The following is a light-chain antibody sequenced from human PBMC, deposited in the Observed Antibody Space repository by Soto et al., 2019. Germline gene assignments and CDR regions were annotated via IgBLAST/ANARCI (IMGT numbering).Light chain of an antibody. CDR2: DAS. CDR3: QQRSNWPIT. V-gene: IGKV3-11*01. Sequence: EIVLAQSPATLSLSPGERATLSCRTSQSVSKYFAWYQQKPGRAPRLLIYDASSRATGIPARFIGSGSGTDFTLTISSLEPEDFAIYYCQQRSNWPITFGQGTRLGL. J-gene: IGKJ5*01. CDR1: QSVSKY.